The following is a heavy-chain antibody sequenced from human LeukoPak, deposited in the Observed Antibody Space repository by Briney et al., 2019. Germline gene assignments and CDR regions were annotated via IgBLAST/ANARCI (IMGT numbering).Heavy chain of an antibody. CDR1: GFIFNSYG. Sequence: GGSLRLSCATSGFIFNSYGMHWVRQAPGKGLEWVAFIWYDGSNQYYADSVKGRFTISRDNSKNTLYLQMNSLRAEDTDVYYCARDLAYCGGECYSGDAFDIWGQGTMVTVSS. D-gene: IGHD2-21*01. J-gene: IGHJ3*02. CDR2: IWYDGSNQ. V-gene: IGHV3-30*02. CDR3: ARDLAYCGGECYSGDAFDI.